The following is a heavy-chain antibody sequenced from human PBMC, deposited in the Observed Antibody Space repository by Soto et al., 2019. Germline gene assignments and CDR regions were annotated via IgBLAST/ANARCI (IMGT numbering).Heavy chain of an antibody. Sequence: VGSLRLSCAASGFTFSGYSMNWVRQAPVKGLEWVSYISSSGSTIYYADSVKGRFTISRDNAKNSLYLQMDSLRAEDTAVYYCARDQGAGSFFPYYYGMDVWGQGTTVTVSS. J-gene: IGHJ6*02. D-gene: IGHD1-26*01. CDR1: GFTFSGYS. CDR2: ISSSGSTI. V-gene: IGHV3-48*04. CDR3: ARDQGAGSFFPYYYGMDV.